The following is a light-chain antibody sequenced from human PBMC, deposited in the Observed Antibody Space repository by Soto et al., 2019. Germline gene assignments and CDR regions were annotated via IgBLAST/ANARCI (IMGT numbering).Light chain of an antibody. CDR2: GNS. J-gene: IGLJ3*02. V-gene: IGLV1-40*01. Sequence: QSVLTQPPSVSGAPGQRVTISCTGSSSNIGAGFDVHWYQQLPGTAPKLLIYGNSNRPSGVPDRFSGSKSGTSASLAINGLQAEDEADYYCHSYDISLRGSVFGGGTKLTVL. CDR1: SSNIGAGFD. CDR3: HSYDISLRGSV.